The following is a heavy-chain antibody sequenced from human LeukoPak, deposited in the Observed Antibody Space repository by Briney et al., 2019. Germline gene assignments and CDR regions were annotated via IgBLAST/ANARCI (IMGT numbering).Heavy chain of an antibody. V-gene: IGHV1-18*01. Sequence: ASVKVSCKASGYTFTSYGISWVRQAPGQGLEWMGWISAYNGSTNYAQKLQGRVTMTTDTSTSTAYMELRSLRSDDTAVYYCARDRERVVATMGYYWGQGTLVNVSS. CDR1: GYTFTSYG. CDR3: ARDRERVVATMGYY. CDR2: ISAYNGST. J-gene: IGHJ4*02. D-gene: IGHD5-12*01.